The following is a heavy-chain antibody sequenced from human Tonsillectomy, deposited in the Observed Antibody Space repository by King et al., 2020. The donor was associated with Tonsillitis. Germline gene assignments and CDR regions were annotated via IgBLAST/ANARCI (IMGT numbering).Heavy chain of an antibody. J-gene: IGHJ5*02. V-gene: IGHV4-59*08. CDR1: GDSISNYY. CDR3: ARGRAFDP. CDR2: IYYGGSA. Sequence: VQLQESGPGLVKPSETLSLTCTVSGDSISNYYWSWIRQPPGKGLEWIGYIYYGGSANYNPSLKSRVTISVDTSKNQFSLKLNSVTAADTAVYYCARGRAFDPWGQGTLVTVSS.